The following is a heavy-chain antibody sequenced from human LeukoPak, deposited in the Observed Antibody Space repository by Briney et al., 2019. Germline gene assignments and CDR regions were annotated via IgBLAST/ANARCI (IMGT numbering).Heavy chain of an antibody. D-gene: IGHD3-22*01. CDR1: GGSISSGDYY. V-gene: IGHV4-30-4*01. J-gene: IGHJ4*02. Sequence: SETLSLTCTVSGGSISSGDYYWSWIRQPPGKGLEWIGYIYYSGSTYYNPSLKSRVTISVGTSKNQFSLKLSSVTAADTAVYYCARVGDSSGYVIDYWGQGTLVTVSS. CDR3: ARVGDSSGYVIDY. CDR2: IYYSGST.